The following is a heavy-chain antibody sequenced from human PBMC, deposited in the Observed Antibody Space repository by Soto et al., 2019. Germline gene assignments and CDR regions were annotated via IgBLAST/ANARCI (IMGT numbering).Heavy chain of an antibody. CDR1: GYTFTNYG. CDR3: ARDQCTLFGVVTAPYCSCGMDV. Sequence: QGQVVQSGAEVRKPGASVKVSCKASGYTFTNYGISWVRQSPGQGLEWMGWISASNGDTNPAQKFKGRVTMSTDTSTSTAYMELRSLRSDVTAVYYCARDQCTLFGVVTAPYCSCGMDVWGQGTTVTVAS. D-gene: IGHD3-3*01. CDR2: ISASNGDT. V-gene: IGHV1-18*01. J-gene: IGHJ6*02.